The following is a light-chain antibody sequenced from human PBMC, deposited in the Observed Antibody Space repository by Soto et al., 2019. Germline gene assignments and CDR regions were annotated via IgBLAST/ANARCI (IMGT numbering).Light chain of an antibody. Sequence: EILLTQSPGTLSLPPGERATLSCRASQTISGNYLAWYQQKPGQAPRLLIYGASNRATGIPERFTGSGSGTDFTLTISRLETQDSAMYYCQQYVISVTFGQGTRLEIK. CDR3: QQYVISVT. CDR2: GAS. J-gene: IGKJ5*01. V-gene: IGKV3-20*01. CDR1: QTISGNY.